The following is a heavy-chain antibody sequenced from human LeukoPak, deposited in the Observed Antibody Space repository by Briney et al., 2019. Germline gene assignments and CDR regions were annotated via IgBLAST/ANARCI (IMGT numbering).Heavy chain of an antibody. CDR3: AASSSGWKPPYFDY. J-gene: IGHJ4*02. CDR1: GGTFSRYA. Sequence: SVKVSCKASGGTFSRYAISWVRQAPGQGLEWMGGIIPIFGTANYAQKFQGRVTITADKSTSTAYMELSSLRSEDTAVYYCAASSSGWKPPYFDYWGQGTLVTVSS. D-gene: IGHD6-19*01. CDR2: IIPIFGTA. V-gene: IGHV1-69*06.